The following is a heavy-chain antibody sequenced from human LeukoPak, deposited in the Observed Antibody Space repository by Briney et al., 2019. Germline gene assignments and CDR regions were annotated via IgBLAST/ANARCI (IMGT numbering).Heavy chain of an antibody. J-gene: IGHJ3*02. CDR1: GFTFSDYY. D-gene: IGHD1-26*01. Sequence: GGSLRLSCAASGFTFSDYYMSWIRQAPGKGLEWVSYISSSGSTIYYADSVKGRFTISRDSAKNSLYLQMNSLRAEDTAVYYCARGAGIVGATTVAFDIWGQGTMVTVSS. V-gene: IGHV3-11*04. CDR3: ARGAGIVGATTVAFDI. CDR2: ISSSGSTI.